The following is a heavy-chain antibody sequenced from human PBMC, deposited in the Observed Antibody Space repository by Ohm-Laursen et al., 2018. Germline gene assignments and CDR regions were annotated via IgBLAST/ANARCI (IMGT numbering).Heavy chain of an antibody. J-gene: IGHJ4*02. CDR1: GGSISSYY. D-gene: IGHD6-19*01. Sequence: SDTLSLTCSVSGGSISSYYWTWIRQPPGKGLEWIGYIYYSGSTNYNPSLKSRVTISVDTSKNQFSLKLSSVIAADTAVYYCARQESSGWYPDYWGQGTLVTVSS. CDR3: ARQESSGWYPDY. V-gene: IGHV4-59*08. CDR2: IYYSGST.